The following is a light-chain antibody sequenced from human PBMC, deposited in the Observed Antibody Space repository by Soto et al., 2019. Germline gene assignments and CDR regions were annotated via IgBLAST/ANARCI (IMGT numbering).Light chain of an antibody. Sequence: QSALTQPASVSGSPGQSITISCTGTSYDVGGYNYVSWYQQHPGKAPQLMIYDVSNRPSGVSNRFSGSKSGNTASLTISGLQADDEADYYCSSYTSSSTVVFGGGTQLTVL. J-gene: IGLJ3*02. V-gene: IGLV2-14*03. CDR3: SSYTSSSTVV. CDR2: DVS. CDR1: SYDVGGYNY.